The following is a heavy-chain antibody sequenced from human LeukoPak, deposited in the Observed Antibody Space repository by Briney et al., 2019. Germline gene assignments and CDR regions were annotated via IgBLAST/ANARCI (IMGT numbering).Heavy chain of an antibody. Sequence: GGSLRLSCVASGFTFTNYAMSWVRQAPGKGLEWVSAITGSDGSSYYADSVKGRFTISRDNSKNTLYLQMNSLRAEDTAVYYCAKEGVVVAAHDYWGQGTLVTVSS. V-gene: IGHV3-23*01. D-gene: IGHD2-15*01. CDR3: AKEGVVVAAHDY. CDR1: GFTFTNYA. CDR2: ITGSDGSS. J-gene: IGHJ4*02.